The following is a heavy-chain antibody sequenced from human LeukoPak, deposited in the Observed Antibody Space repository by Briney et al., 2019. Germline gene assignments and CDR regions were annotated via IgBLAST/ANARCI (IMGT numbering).Heavy chain of an antibody. V-gene: IGHV3-30*03. Sequence: GGSLRLSCAASGFTFSSYGMHWVRQAPGKGLEWVAVISYDGSNKYYADSVKGRFTISRDNSKNTLYLQMNSLRAEDTAVYYCAVSLAAAASFDYWGQGTLVTVSS. J-gene: IGHJ4*02. CDR3: AVSLAAAASFDY. D-gene: IGHD6-13*01. CDR2: ISYDGSNK. CDR1: GFTFSSYG.